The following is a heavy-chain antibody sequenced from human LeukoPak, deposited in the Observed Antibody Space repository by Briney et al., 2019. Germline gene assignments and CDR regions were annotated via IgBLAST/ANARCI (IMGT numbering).Heavy chain of an antibody. CDR2: IYHSGIT. Sequence: SETLSLTCAVSDYSISSAYYWGWIRQPPGKGLEWIGSIYHSGITDYNPSLKSRVTISVDTSKNQFSLKLRSVTAADTAVYYCARDQAYCGGDCYFDFWGQGTLVTVSS. CDR1: DYSISSAYY. V-gene: IGHV4-38-2*02. J-gene: IGHJ4*02. CDR3: ARDQAYCGGDCYFDF. D-gene: IGHD2-21*02.